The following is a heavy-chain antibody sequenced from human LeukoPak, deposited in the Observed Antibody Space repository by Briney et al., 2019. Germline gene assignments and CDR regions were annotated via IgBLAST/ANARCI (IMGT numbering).Heavy chain of an antibody. CDR1: GYSFTSYW. J-gene: IGHJ4*02. CDR2: IYPGDSDT. Sequence: GESLKISCKGSGYSFTSYWIGWVRQMPGKGLEWMGIIYPGDSDTRYSPSFQGQVTISADKSISTAYLQWSSLKASDTAMYYCARQLGYDILTGYYFDYWGQGTLVTVSS. D-gene: IGHD3-9*01. CDR3: ARQLGYDILTGYYFDY. V-gene: IGHV5-51*01.